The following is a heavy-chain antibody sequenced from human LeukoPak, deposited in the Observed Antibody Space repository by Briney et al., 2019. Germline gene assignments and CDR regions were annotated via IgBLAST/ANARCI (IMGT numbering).Heavy chain of an antibody. CDR2: IIPIFGTA. D-gene: IGHD3-22*01. V-gene: IGHV1-69*13. J-gene: IGHJ4*02. CDR3: ARIGNYYDSSGYYYL. Sequence: ASVKVSCKASGGTFSSYAISWVRQAPGQGLEWMGGIIPIFGTANYAQKFQGRVTITADESTSTAYMELSSLRSEDTAVYYCARIGNYYDSSGYYYLWGQGTLVTVSS. CDR1: GGTFSSYA.